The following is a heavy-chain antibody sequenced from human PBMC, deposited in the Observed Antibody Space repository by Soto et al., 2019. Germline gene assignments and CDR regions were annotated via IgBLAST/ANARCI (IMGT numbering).Heavy chain of an antibody. V-gene: IGHV4-39*07. CDR3: ARDLSPPSITMVRGVINGAPFDI. D-gene: IGHD3-10*01. J-gene: IGHJ3*02. Sequence: SETLSLTCTVSGGSISSSSYYWGWIRQPPGKGLEWIGSIYYSGSTYYNPSLKSRVTISVDTSKNQFSLKLSSVTAADTAVYYCARDLSPPSITMVRGVINGAPFDIWGQGTMVTVSS. CDR2: IYYSGST. CDR1: GGSISSSSYY.